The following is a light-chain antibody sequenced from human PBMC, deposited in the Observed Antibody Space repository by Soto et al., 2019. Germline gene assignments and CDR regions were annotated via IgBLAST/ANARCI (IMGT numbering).Light chain of an antibody. J-gene: IGLJ2*01. CDR3: SSYTSSSTPVV. V-gene: IGLV2-14*01. CDR2: DVS. CDR1: SSDVGGYNY. Sequence: QSALTQPASVSGSPGQSITISCTGTSSDVGGYNYVSWYQQHPGKAPKLMIYDVSNRPSGVSNRFSGSKSGNSASLPISGLQAEDEADYYCSSYTSSSTPVVFGGGTKFTVL.